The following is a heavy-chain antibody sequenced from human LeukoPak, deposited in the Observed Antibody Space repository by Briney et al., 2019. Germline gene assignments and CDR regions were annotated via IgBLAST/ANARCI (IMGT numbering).Heavy chain of an antibody. J-gene: IGHJ5*02. CDR1: GYSFANYW. CDR3: ARHMYYYGSGSYYTGNWFDP. CDR2: IYPGDSDT. V-gene: IGHV5-51*01. Sequence: GESLKISCQGSGYSFANYWIAWVRQLPGKGLEWMGMIYPGDSDTRYSPSFQGQVTISADKSISTAYLQWSSLKASDTAMYYCARHMYYYGSGSYYTGNWFDPWGQGTLVTVSS. D-gene: IGHD3-10*01.